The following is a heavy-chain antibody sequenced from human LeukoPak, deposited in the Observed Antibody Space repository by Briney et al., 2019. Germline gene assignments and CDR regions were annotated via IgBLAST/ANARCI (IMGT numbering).Heavy chain of an antibody. CDR3: AVGGYSYAGGGYYYGMDV. CDR2: IIPIFGTA. V-gene: IGHV1-69*13. CDR1: GGTFSSYA. Sequence: SVKVSRKASGGTFSSYAISWVRQAPGQGLEWMGGIIPIFGTANYAQKFQGRVTITADESTSTAYMELSSLRPEDTAVYYCAVGGYSYAGGGYYYGMDVWGQGTTVTVSS. J-gene: IGHJ6*02. D-gene: IGHD5-18*01.